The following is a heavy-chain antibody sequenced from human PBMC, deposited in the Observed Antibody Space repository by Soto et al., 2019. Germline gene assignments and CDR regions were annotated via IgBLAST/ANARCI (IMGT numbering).Heavy chain of an antibody. V-gene: IGHV4-39*01. J-gene: IGHJ6*02. D-gene: IGHD6-19*01. CDR1: GDSISSSSYY. CDR2: IYYSGST. Sequence: SETLSLTCTVSGDSISSSSYYWGWIRQPPGKGLEWIGSIYYSGSTYYNPSLKSRVTISVDTSKNQFSLKLSSVTAADTAVYYCARGKSSGFGYYGMDVWGQGTTVTVSS. CDR3: ARGKSSGFGYYGMDV.